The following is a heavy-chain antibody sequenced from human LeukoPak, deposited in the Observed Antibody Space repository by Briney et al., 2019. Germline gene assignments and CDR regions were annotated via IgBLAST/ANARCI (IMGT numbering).Heavy chain of an antibody. CDR3: ARGQLVRAGYFDL. J-gene: IGHJ2*01. D-gene: IGHD3-10*01. Sequence: GGSLRLSCAASGFTFGSYDIHWVRQVIGKGLEWVSAIGIAGDTYYLDSVKGRFTISREKAKNSLYLQMNSLRVGDTAVYYCARGQLVRAGYFDLWGRGTLVTVSS. V-gene: IGHV3-13*01. CDR2: IGIAGDT. CDR1: GFTFGSYD.